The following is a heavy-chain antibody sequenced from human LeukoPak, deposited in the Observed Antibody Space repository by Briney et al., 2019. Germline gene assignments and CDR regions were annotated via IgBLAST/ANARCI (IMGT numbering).Heavy chain of an antibody. CDR3: ARQLVDSRDAFDI. V-gene: IGHV4-59*08. CDR1: GGSISSYY. J-gene: IGHJ3*02. CDR2: IYYSGST. Sequence: SETLSLTCTVSGGSISSYYWSWIRQPPGKGLEWIGYIYYSGSTNYNPSLKSRVTISVDTSRNQFSLKLSSVTAADTAVYYCARQLVDSRDAFDIWGQGTMVTVSS. D-gene: IGHD3-22*01.